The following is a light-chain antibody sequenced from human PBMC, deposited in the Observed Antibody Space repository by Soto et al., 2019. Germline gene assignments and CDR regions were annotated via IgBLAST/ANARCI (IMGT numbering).Light chain of an antibody. V-gene: IGKV1-39*01. CDR3: QQSYSLWT. CDR2: AAS. Sequence: DIQMTQSPPSLSASVGDRVTITCRASQNIDNYLNWYQPKPGKAPKLLIYAASSLQSGVPSRLSGSGSGTDFTLPISSLQPEDFATYYCQQSYSLWTFGQGTKVDIK. J-gene: IGKJ1*01. CDR1: QNIDNY.